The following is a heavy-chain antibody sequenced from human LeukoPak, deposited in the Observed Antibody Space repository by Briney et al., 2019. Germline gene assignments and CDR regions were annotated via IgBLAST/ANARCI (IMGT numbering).Heavy chain of an antibody. D-gene: IGHD4-23*01. CDR3: ARALHINVVTPGSTGLDS. CDR2: INWNGGRT. Sequence: PGGSLRLSCEANGFTFDDYGMSWVRQAPGKGLEWVAGINWNGGRTGYAESLKGRFTISRDNAKSSLFLQMDSLRAEDTALYYCARALHINVVTPGSTGLDSWGQGTMVTVSS. V-gene: IGHV3-20*04. CDR1: GFTFDDYG. J-gene: IGHJ3*01.